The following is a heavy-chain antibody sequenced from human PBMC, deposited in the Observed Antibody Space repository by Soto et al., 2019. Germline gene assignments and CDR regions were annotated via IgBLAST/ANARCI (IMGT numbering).Heavy chain of an antibody. CDR2: IDSNDDK. CDR1: GFSLSTSGMC. D-gene: IGHD3-22*01. Sequence: SGPTLVNPTQTLTLTCTFSGFSLSTSGMCVSWIRQPPGRALEWLALIDSNDDKYYSPPLKTRLTISKDTSKNQVVLTMTNMDPVDTATYYCARNVRGRYYYDTTAFNDWGQGALVTVSS. CDR3: ARNVRGRYYYDTTAFND. V-gene: IGHV2-70*01. J-gene: IGHJ4*02.